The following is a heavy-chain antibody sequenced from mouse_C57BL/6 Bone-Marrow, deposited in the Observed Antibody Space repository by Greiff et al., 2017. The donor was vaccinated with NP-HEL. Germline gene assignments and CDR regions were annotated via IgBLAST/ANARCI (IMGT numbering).Heavy chain of an antibody. V-gene: IGHV1-52*01. D-gene: IGHD2-3*01. CDR1: GYTFTSYW. CDR3: ARGAIYDNYYAMDY. J-gene: IGHJ4*01. Sequence: QVQLQQPGAELVRPGSSVKLSCKASGYTFTSYWMHWVKQRPIQGLEWIGNIDPSDSETHYNQQFKDKATLTVDKSSSTAYMQLSSLTSEDSAVYYCARGAIYDNYYAMDYWGQGTSVTVSS. CDR2: IDPSDSET.